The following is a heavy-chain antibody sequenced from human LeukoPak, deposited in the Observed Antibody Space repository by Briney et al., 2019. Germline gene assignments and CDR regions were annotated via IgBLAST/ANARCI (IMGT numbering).Heavy chain of an antibody. CDR3: ARGHWGLDY. D-gene: IGHD7-27*01. J-gene: IGHJ4*02. V-gene: IGHV3-11*01. CDR2: LSNTGSDI. Sequence: PGGSLRLSCAVSGVTFSDHYMTWIRQAPGKGLEYISYLSNTGSDISYADSVKGRFSISRDNAKNSLYLQMNSLRAEDTAMYYCARGHWGLDYWGQGTLVTVSS. CDR1: GVTFSDHY.